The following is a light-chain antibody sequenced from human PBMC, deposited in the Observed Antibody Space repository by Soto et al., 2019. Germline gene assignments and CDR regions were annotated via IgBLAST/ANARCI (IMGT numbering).Light chain of an antibody. Sequence: QSVLTQPASVSGSPGQSITISCTGTSSDVGDYNYVSWYQQHPGKAPKLMIYDVNHRPSGVSNRFSGSKSGNTASLTISGLQAEDEADYYCDSFTSSATWGVFGGGTKLTVL. CDR2: DVN. V-gene: IGLV2-14*01. CDR1: SSDVGDYNY. J-gene: IGLJ3*02. CDR3: DSFTSSATWGV.